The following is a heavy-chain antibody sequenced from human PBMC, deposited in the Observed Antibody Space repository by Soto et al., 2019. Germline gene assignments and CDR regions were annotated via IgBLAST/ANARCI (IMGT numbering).Heavy chain of an antibody. CDR3: ARDSTPSSSDYYYGMDV. Sequence: ASVNVSCKSSGYTFTSYSIHWVRQAPGQRLECMGWINAGNGNTKYSQKFQGRVTITRDTSASTAYMELSSLRSEDTAVYYCARDSTPSSSDYYYGMDVWGQGTTVTVSS. J-gene: IGHJ6*02. CDR2: INAGNGNT. D-gene: IGHD6-6*01. CDR1: GYTFTSYS. V-gene: IGHV1-3*01.